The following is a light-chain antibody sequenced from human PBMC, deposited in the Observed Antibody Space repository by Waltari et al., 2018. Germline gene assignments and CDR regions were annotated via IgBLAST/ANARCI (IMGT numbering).Light chain of an antibody. CDR2: GAS. CDR1: QTIGRS. CDR3: QHYVRLPVT. Sequence: IMLTQSPGTPSLSPGERTTTSCRTSQTIGRSLAWYQQKPGQAPRLLLYGASSRATDIPDRFSGSGSGTDFSLTINRLEPEDSALYYCQHYVRLPVTFGQGTKVEIK. J-gene: IGKJ1*01. V-gene: IGKV3-20*01.